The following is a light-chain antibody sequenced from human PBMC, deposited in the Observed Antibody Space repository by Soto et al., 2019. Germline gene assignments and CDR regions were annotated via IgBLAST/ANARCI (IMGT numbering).Light chain of an antibody. CDR1: QSISNW. Sequence: DIPMTQSPSTLPASVGDRVTITCRASQSISNWLAWYQQKPGKAPKVLIYHASNLQSGVPSRFSGSGSGTEFTLTISSLQPDDFATYYCQQYNSYSFGQGTKVEIK. J-gene: IGKJ1*01. CDR3: QQYNSYS. CDR2: HAS. V-gene: IGKV1-5*01.